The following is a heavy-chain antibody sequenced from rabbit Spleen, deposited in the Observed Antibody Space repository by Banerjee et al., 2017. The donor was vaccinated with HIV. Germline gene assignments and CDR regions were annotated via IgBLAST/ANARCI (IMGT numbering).Heavy chain of an antibody. CDR1: GFSFSSDYD. D-gene: IGHD1-1*01. Sequence: QSLEESGGGLVKPGASLTLTCKASGFSFSSDYDMCWVRQTPGKGLEWIACIDTGSSGFTYFASWAKGRFTISKTSSTTVTLQMTSLTAADTATYFCARDLDGVIGWNFYLWGPGTLVTVS. J-gene: IGHJ4*01. CDR3: ARDLDGVIGWNFYL. CDR2: IDTGSSGFT. V-gene: IGHV1S40*01.